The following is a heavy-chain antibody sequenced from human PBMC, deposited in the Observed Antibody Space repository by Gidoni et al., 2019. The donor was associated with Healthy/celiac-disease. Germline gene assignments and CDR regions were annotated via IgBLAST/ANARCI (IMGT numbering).Heavy chain of an antibody. V-gene: IGHV3-15*07. J-gene: IGHJ3*02. Sequence: EVQLVESGVGMVKPGGSLSRSCAAAGFTFRNAGMNWVRQAPGTGVEWVGRIKSKTDGGTTDYAAPVKGRFTISRDDSKNTLYLQMNSLKTEDTAVYYCTTDRVSSGLPDAFDIWGQGTMVTVSS. D-gene: IGHD6-19*01. CDR3: TTDRVSSGLPDAFDI. CDR1: GFTFRNAG. CDR2: IKSKTDGGTT.